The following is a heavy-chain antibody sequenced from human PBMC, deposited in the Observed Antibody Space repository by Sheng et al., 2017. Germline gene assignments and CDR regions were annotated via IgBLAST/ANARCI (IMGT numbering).Heavy chain of an antibody. J-gene: IGHJ4*02. Sequence: ESVGGVVQPGRSLRLSCAASGFTFSTYVMHWVRQAPGKGLEWVAVIWYDGSSKNYADSVKGRFTISRDNSKNTLYLQMNSLSAEDTAVYYCASTHDFGDYVFDYWGQGTLVTVSS. CDR2: IWYDGSSK. CDR1: GFTFSTYV. CDR3: ASTHDFGDYVFDY. D-gene: IGHD4-17*01. V-gene: IGHV3-33*01.